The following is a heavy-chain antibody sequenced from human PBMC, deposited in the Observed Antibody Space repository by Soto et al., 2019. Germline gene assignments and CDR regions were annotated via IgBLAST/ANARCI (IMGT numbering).Heavy chain of an antibody. V-gene: IGHV1-2*02. Sequence: ASVKVSCKASGFSFTGYYIHWLRQAPGQGLEWMGWINAHSGGTEYAQKFQGRVTLTRDTSIATAYLTLTSLTSDDTAVYYCATDYYDSSGKYYYYGMDVWGQGTTVTVSS. J-gene: IGHJ6*02. D-gene: IGHD3-22*01. CDR3: ATDYYDSSGKYYYYGMDV. CDR2: INAHSGGT. CDR1: GFSFTGYY.